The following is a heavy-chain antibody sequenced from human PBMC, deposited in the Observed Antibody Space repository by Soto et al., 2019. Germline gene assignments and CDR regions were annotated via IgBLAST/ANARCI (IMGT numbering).Heavy chain of an antibody. J-gene: IGHJ1*01. Sequence: EVQLLESGGGLVQPGGSLRLSCAASGFTFSSYAMSWVRQAPGKGLEWVSAISGSGGSTYYADSVKGRFTISRDNSKNTLYLQMNSLRAEDTAVYYCAKPPKGSSGYYPIRAEYFQHWGQGTLVTVSS. CDR1: GFTFSSYA. D-gene: IGHD3-22*01. V-gene: IGHV3-23*01. CDR2: ISGSGGST. CDR3: AKPPKGSSGYYPIRAEYFQH.